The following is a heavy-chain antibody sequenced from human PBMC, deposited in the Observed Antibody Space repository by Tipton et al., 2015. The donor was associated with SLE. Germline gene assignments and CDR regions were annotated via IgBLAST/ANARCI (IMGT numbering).Heavy chain of an antibody. CDR2: IKQDGSEK. V-gene: IGHV3-7*03. CDR1: GFTFSSYW. Sequence: SLRLSCAASGFTFSSYWMSWVRQAPGKGLEWVANIKQDGSEKYYVDSVKGRFTISRGNAKNSLYLQMNSLRAEDTAVYYCARGVRFLEWLGDYWGQGTLVTVSS. D-gene: IGHD3-3*01. CDR3: ARGVRFLEWLGDY. J-gene: IGHJ4*02.